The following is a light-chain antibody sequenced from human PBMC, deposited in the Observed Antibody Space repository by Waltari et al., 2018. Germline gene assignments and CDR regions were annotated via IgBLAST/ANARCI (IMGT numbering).Light chain of an antibody. V-gene: IGKV1-39*01. CDR3: QQSYSAPWT. CDR1: QSISSY. J-gene: IGKJ1*01. Sequence: DIQMTQSPSSLSASVGDRVTITFRASQSISSYLNWYNQKPGKAPKLLISAASILQSGVPSRFSGSGSGTDFTLTISSLQPEDFATYYCQQSYSAPWTFGQGTKVEIK. CDR2: AAS.